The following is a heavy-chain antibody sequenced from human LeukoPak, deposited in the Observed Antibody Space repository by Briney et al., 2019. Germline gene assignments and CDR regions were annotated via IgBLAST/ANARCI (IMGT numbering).Heavy chain of an antibody. Sequence: PGGSLRLSCAASGFTFDYYGMSWVRQAPGKGLEWVSGINWNGGSTGYADSVKGRFTISRDNAKNSLYLQMNSLRAEDTAVYYCAQQREVETKYFQHWGQGTLVTVSS. CDR2: INWNGGST. CDR1: GFTFDYYG. CDR3: AQQREVETKYFQH. D-gene: IGHD5-24*01. J-gene: IGHJ1*01. V-gene: IGHV3-20*04.